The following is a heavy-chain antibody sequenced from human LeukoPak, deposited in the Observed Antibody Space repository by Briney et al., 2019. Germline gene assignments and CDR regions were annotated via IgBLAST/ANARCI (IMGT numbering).Heavy chain of an antibody. CDR1: GFTFSSYA. D-gene: IGHD3-22*01. V-gene: IGHV3-23*01. CDR2: ISGSGGST. J-gene: IGHJ4*02. Sequence: GGSLRLSCAASGFTFSSYAMSWVRQAPGKRLEWVSAISGSGGSTYYADSVKGRFTISRDNSKNTLYLQMNSLRAEDTAVYYWAKDNHYYDSSGLDYWAQGTLVTVSS. CDR3: AKDNHYYDSSGLDY.